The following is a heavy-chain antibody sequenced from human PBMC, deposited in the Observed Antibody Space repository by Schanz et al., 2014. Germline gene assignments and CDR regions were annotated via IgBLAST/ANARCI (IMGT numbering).Heavy chain of an antibody. V-gene: IGHV4-31*03. D-gene: IGHD4-17*01. CDR1: GDSISSGGYY. J-gene: IGHJ3*02. CDR3: ARDRGHGDLPGDI. Sequence: QLQESGSGLMKPSQTLSLTCTVSGDSISSGGYYWSWIRQHPGKGLEWIGYISYSGVTYYNPSLKSRVTISVDTSKNQFSLNLSSATAADTAVYYCARDRGHGDLPGDIWGQGTMVTVPS. CDR2: ISYSGVT.